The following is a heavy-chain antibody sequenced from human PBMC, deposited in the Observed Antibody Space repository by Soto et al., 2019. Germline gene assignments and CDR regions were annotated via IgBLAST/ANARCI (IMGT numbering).Heavy chain of an antibody. J-gene: IGHJ3*02. Sequence: QVQLVQSGAEVKKPGSSVKVSCKASGGTFSSYTISWVRQAPGQGLEWMGRIIPILGIANYAQKFQGRVTINADKSTSTAYMELSSLRSEDTAVYYCAATVADRNDAFDIWGQGTMVTVSS. V-gene: IGHV1-69*02. D-gene: IGHD6-19*01. CDR2: IIPILGIA. CDR3: AATVADRNDAFDI. CDR1: GGTFSSYT.